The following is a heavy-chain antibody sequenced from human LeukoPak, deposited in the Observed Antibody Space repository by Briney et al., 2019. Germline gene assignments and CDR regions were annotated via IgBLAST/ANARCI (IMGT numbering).Heavy chain of an antibody. V-gene: IGHV3-9*01. CDR3: AKGVTTVTAASYFDY. CDR2: ISWNSGSI. CDR1: GFTFDDYA. Sequence: PGGSLRLSCAASGFTFDDYAMHWVRQAPGKGLEWVSGISWNSGSIGYADSVKGRFTISRDNAKNSLYLQMNSLRAEDTALYYCAKGVTTVTAASYFDYWGQGTLVTVSS. J-gene: IGHJ4*02. D-gene: IGHD4-17*01.